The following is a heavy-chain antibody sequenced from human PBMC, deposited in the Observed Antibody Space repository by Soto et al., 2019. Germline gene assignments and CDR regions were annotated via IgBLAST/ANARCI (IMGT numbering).Heavy chain of an antibody. CDR2: MNPNSGNT. CDR3: ARAADAIYYYYGMDV. V-gene: IGHV1-8*01. Sequence: ASVKVSCKASGYTFTSYDINWVRQATAQGLEWMGWMNPNSGNTGYAQKFQGRVTMTRNTSISTAYMELSSLRSEDTAVYYCARAADAIYYYYGMDVWGQGTTVTVSS. D-gene: IGHD6-13*01. CDR1: GYTFTSYD. J-gene: IGHJ6*02.